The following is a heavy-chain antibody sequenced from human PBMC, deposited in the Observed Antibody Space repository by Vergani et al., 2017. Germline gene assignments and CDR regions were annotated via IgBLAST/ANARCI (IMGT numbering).Heavy chain of an antibody. CDR2: ISYDGSNK. J-gene: IGHJ6*03. CDR3: AKRGGPHDFWSGYYYYYMDV. CDR1: GFTFSSYG. V-gene: IGHV3-30*18. D-gene: IGHD3-3*01. Sequence: QVQLVESGGGVVQPGRSLRLSCAASGFTFSSYGMHWVRQAPGKGLVWVEVISYDGSNKYYADSVKGRVTIFRDNSKNTLYLQMNSLRAEDTAVYYCAKRGGPHDFWSGYYYYYMDVWGKGTTVTVSS.